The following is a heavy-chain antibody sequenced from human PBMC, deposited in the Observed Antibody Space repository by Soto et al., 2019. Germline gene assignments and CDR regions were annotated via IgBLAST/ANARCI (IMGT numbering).Heavy chain of an antibody. CDR2: ISGSGGST. CDR3: EVLWFGELVHYGMDV. V-gene: IGHV3-23*01. CDR1: GFTFSSYA. D-gene: IGHD3-10*01. Sequence: LRLSCAASGFTFSSYAMSWVRQAPGKGLEWVSAISGSGGSTYYADSVKGRFTISRDNSKNTLYLQMNSLRAEDTAVYYCEVLWFGELVHYGMDVWGQGTTVTVSS. J-gene: IGHJ6*02.